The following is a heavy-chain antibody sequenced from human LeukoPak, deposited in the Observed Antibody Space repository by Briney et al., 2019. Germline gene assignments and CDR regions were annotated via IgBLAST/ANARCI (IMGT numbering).Heavy chain of an antibody. CDR3: ARDRVRGNSNPYFDY. V-gene: IGHV4-61*01. CDR1: GGSISSSSYY. J-gene: IGHJ4*02. CDR2: IYYSGTT. D-gene: IGHD4-11*01. Sequence: SETLSLTCTVSGGSISSSSYYWGWIRQPPGKELEWIGYIYYSGTTNYNPSLKSRVTISVDTSKNQFSLKLSSVTAADTAVYYCARDRVRGNSNPYFDYWGQGTLVTVSS.